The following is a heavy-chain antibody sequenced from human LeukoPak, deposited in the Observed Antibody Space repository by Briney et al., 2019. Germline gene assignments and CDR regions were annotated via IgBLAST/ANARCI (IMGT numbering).Heavy chain of an antibody. V-gene: IGHV4-59*01. CDR3: ARTYGSSGLGYFDL. J-gene: IGHJ2*01. D-gene: IGHD6-13*01. Sequence: PSETLSLTCTVSGRSISSYYWSWIRQPPGKGLEWIGSIFYSGSTNYSPSLKSRLTISVDTSKNQFSLKLSSVTAADTAVYYCARTYGSSGLGYFDLWGRGTLVTVSS. CDR2: IFYSGST. CDR1: GRSISSYY.